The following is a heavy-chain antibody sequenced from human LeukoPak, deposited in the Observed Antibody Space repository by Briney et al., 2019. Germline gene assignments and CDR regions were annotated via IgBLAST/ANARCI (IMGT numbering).Heavy chain of an antibody. V-gene: IGHV1-18*01. J-gene: IGHJ4*02. D-gene: IGHD4-23*01. CDR3: ARDHYGGNSDY. Sequence: ASVKVSCKASGYTLTSYGISWVRQAPRQGLEWMGWISAYNGNTNYAQKLQGRVTMTTDTSTSTAYMELRSLRSDDTAVYYCARDHYGGNSDYWGQGTLVTVSS. CDR2: ISAYNGNT. CDR1: GYTLTSYG.